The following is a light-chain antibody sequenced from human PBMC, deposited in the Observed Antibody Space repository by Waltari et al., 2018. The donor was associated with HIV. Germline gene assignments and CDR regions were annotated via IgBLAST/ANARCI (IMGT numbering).Light chain of an antibody. Sequence: TQSPVTLSMSPGERATISRRASQSVSTNLAWYQQKPGQAPRLLIYGASTGATGIPARFSGSGSGTEFTLTISSLQSEDFAVYYCQQYNNWPGITFGPGTKVDIK. CDR3: QQYNNWPGIT. CDR1: QSVSTN. CDR2: GAS. J-gene: IGKJ3*01. V-gene: IGKV3-15*01.